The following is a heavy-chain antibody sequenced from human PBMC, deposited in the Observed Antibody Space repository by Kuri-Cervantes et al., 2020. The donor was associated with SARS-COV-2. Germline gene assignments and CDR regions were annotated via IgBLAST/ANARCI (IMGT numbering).Heavy chain of an antibody. CDR2: IYSGGST. CDR1: GFTVSSNY. J-gene: IGHJ4*02. Sequence: GESLKISCAASGFTVSSNYMSWVRQAPGKGLEWVSVIYSGGSTYYADSVKGRFTISRDNSKNTLYLQMNSLRAEDAAVYYCTTDRLYDYVWGSYRYYDYWGQGTLVTVSS. D-gene: IGHD3-16*02. CDR3: TTDRLYDYVWGSYRYYDY. V-gene: IGHV3-53*01.